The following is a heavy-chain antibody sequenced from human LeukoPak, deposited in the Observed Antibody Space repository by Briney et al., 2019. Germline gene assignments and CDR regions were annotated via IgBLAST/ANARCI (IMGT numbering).Heavy chain of an antibody. D-gene: IGHD6-13*01. Sequence: GGSLRLSCAASGFTFSSYAMSWVRQAPGKGLEWVSAISGSGGSTYYADSVKGRFTISRVNSKNTLYLQMNSLRAEDTAVYYCAKDDLRYSSSWYFDYWGQGTLVTVSS. CDR3: AKDDLRYSSSWYFDY. CDR2: ISGSGGST. V-gene: IGHV3-23*01. CDR1: GFTFSSYA. J-gene: IGHJ4*02.